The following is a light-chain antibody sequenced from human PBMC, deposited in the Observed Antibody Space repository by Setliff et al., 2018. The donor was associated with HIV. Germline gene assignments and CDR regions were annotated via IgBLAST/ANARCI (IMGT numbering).Light chain of an antibody. CDR1: NSDVGGYNY. J-gene: IGLJ3*02. V-gene: IGLV2-14*01. CDR3: CSYAGSNTLV. Sequence: QSALTQPASVSGSPGQSITISCTGTNSDVGGYNYVSWYQHHPGKAPKLMIFAVSNRPSGVSHRFSGSKSGNTASLTISGLQAEDEADYYCCSYAGSNTLVFGGGTKVTVL. CDR2: AVS.